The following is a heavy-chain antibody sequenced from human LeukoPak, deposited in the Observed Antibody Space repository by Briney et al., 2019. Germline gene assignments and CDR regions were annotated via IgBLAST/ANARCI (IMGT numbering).Heavy chain of an antibody. CDR3: ARELFGSGSCPDY. J-gene: IGHJ4*02. D-gene: IGHD3-10*01. Sequence: PGTSLRLSCTAPGFTFSSYAIHWIRRAPGKGLEWVALVWNDGSNRYYSEAVKGRFTISRDNSKNTVYLQINSLRAEDTTVYYCARELFGSGSCPDYWGQGTRVTVSS. CDR2: VWNDGSNR. V-gene: IGHV3-33*01. CDR1: GFTFSSYA.